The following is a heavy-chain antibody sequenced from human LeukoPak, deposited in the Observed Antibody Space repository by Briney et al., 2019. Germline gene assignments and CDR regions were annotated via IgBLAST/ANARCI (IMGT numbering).Heavy chain of an antibody. CDR3: ARSRRGGDPYYFDY. CDR2: IYYSGST. Sequence: SETLSLTCTVSGGSISSYYWSWIRQPPGKGLEWMGYIYYSGSTNYNPSLKSRVTISVDTSKTQFSLKLSSVTAADTAVYYCARSRRGGDPYYFDYWGQGTLVTVSS. V-gene: IGHV4-59*01. J-gene: IGHJ4*02. D-gene: IGHD4-17*01. CDR1: GGSISSYY.